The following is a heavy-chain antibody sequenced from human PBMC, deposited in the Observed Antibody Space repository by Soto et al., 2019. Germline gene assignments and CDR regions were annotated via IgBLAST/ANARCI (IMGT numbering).Heavy chain of an antibody. Sequence: SLRLSCAASGFTFSNYAMSWVRQAPGKGLEWVSGVGGSGDSTYYADSVKGRFTISRDNSKNTLYLQMNSLRAEDTAVYYCAKVGSGWLLEYYFDYWGQGTLVTVSS. CDR1: GFTFSNYA. J-gene: IGHJ4*02. CDR3: AKVGSGWLLEYYFDY. CDR2: VGGSGDST. V-gene: IGHV3-23*01. D-gene: IGHD6-19*01.